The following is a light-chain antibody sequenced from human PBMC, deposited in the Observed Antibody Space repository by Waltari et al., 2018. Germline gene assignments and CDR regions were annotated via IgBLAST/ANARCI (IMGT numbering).Light chain of an antibody. CDR2: WAS. J-gene: IGKJ1*01. V-gene: IGKV4-1*01. CDR1: QTVLYSSDNNNY. Sequence: DIVMTQSPDSLAVSLGERATINCKSSQTVLYSSDNNNYLAWYQQKLGQPPKLLIYWASTRASGVPDRFSGSGSGTDFTLTISSLRAEDVAVYYCQQYYDTPRTFGQGTRVEIK. CDR3: QQYYDTPRT.